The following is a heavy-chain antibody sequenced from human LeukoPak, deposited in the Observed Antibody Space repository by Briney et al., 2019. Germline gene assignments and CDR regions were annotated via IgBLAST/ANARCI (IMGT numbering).Heavy chain of an antibody. J-gene: IGHJ3*02. D-gene: IGHD3-22*01. CDR1: GFTFSSYA. Sequence: GGSLRLSCAASGFTFSSYAMTWVRQAPGKGLEWVSAISGSAYSTSYADSVKGRFTISRDNSKNTLYLQMNSLRAEDTAIYYCARNTSGFKLGDAFDIWGQGTMVTVSS. CDR2: ISGSAYST. V-gene: IGHV3-23*01. CDR3: ARNTSGFKLGDAFDI.